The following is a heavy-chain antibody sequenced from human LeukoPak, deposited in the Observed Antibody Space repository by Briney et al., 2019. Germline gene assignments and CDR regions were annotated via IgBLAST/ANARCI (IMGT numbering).Heavy chain of an antibody. CDR1: GFTFSDYY. J-gene: IGHJ4*02. D-gene: IGHD6-13*01. V-gene: IGHV3-11*01. CDR2: ISSSGSTI. Sequence: GGSLRLSCAASGFTFSDYYMSWIRQAPGKGLEWVSYISSSGSTIYYADSVKGRFTISRDNAKNSLYLQMNSLRVEDTAVYYCARETKGSHVAAAGGYWGQGTLVTVSS. CDR3: ARETKGSHVAAAGGY.